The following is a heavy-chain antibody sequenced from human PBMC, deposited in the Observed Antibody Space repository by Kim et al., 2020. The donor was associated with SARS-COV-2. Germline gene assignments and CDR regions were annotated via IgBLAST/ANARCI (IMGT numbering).Heavy chain of an antibody. D-gene: IGHD1-26*01. V-gene: IGHV3-33*06. CDR2: IWYDGSNK. CDR3: AKDPVGATMGLFDY. CDR1: GFTFSSYA. Sequence: GGSLRLSCAASGFTFSSYAMHWVRQAPGKGLEWVAVIWYDGSNKYYADSVKGRFTISSDNYKNTLYLQMNSLRAEDTAVYYCAKDPVGATMGLFDYWGQG. J-gene: IGHJ4*02.